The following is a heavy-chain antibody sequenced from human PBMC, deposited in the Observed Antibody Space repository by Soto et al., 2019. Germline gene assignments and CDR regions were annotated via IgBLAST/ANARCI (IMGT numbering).Heavy chain of an antibody. Sequence: SVKVSCKASGGTFSSYAISWVRQAPGQGLEWMGGIIPIFGTANYAQKFQGRVTITADESTSTAYMELSSLRSEDTAVYYCARDVLGYCSSTICPQYQHWGQGTLVTVSS. J-gene: IGHJ1*01. CDR3: ARDVLGYCSSTICPQYQH. CDR1: GGTFSSYA. D-gene: IGHD2-2*01. V-gene: IGHV1-69*13. CDR2: IIPIFGTA.